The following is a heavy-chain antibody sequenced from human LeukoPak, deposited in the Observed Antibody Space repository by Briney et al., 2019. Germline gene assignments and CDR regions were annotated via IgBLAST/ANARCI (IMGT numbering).Heavy chain of an antibody. V-gene: IGHV1-18*01. CDR2: ISVYNGNA. CDR1: GYTFTTYN. D-gene: IGHD1-1*01. J-gene: IGHJ4*02. Sequence: ASVKVSCKASGYTFTTYNINWVRQAPGQGLEWMGGISVYNGNANYAQRLQGRVTMTTDTSTSTAYMELRSLRSDDTAVYYCARGTTHFDYWGQGTLVTVSS. CDR3: ARGTTHFDY.